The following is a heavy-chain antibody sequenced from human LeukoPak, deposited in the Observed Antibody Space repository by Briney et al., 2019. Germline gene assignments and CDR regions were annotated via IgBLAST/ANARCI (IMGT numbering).Heavy chain of an antibody. V-gene: IGHV3-7*01. CDR1: GFMFSSYW. J-gene: IGHJ3*02. CDR2: IKQDGREK. D-gene: IGHD3-16*01. Sequence: GGSLRLSCAATGFMFSSYWMSWVRQAPGKGLEWVANIKQDGREKYYVDSMKGRFTISRDNAKNSLYLQMNSLRAEDTAVYYCARASYDYVWGSPPGAFDIWGQGTMVIVSS. CDR3: ARASYDYVWGSPPGAFDI.